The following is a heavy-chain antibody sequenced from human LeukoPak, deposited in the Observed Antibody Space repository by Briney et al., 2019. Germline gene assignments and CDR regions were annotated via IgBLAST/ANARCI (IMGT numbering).Heavy chain of an antibody. V-gene: IGHV3-7*01. CDR2: IKQDGSNK. CDR1: GFTFSSYW. D-gene: IGHD6-19*01. Sequence: GGSLRLSCAASGFTFSSYWMSWVRQAPGKGLEWVANIKQDGSNKYYADSVKGRFTISRDNSKNTLYLQMNSLRAEDTAVYYCAKDQVKWLVRGPKDYWGQGTLVTVSS. J-gene: IGHJ4*02. CDR3: AKDQVKWLVRGPKDY.